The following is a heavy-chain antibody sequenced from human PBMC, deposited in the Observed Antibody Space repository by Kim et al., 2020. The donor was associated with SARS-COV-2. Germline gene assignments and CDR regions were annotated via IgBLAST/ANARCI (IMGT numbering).Heavy chain of an antibody. V-gene: IGHV3-33*06. D-gene: IGHD5-12*01. CDR3: AKALRGYSGYDPFDY. J-gene: IGHJ4*02. Sequence: SRKGRFPIPRDNSKNTLYLQMNRLRAEDTAVYYCAKALRGYSGYDPFDYWGQGSLVTVSS.